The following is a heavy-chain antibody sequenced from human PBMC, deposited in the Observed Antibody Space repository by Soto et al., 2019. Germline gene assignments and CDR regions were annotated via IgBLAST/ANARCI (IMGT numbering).Heavy chain of an antibody. V-gene: IGHV1-3*01. Sequence: QVQLVQSGAEVKKPGASVKVSCKASGYTFTSYAMHWVRQAPGQRLEWMGWINAGNGNTKYSQKFQGRVTITRDTSASTAYRELGSLRSEDTGVYYCARGSGRSDALWWFDPWGQGALVNGSS. CDR3: ARGSGRSDALWWFDP. D-gene: IGHD2-21*01. CDR2: INAGNGNT. CDR1: GYTFTSYA. J-gene: IGHJ5*02.